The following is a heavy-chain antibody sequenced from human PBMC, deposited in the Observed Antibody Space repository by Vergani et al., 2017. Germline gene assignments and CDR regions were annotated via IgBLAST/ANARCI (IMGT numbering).Heavy chain of an antibody. CDR1: GFTFSNYY. D-gene: IGHD3-9*01. Sequence: QLVESGGGLVQPGGSLRLSCAASGFTFSNYYMHWVRQAPGQGLEWMGIINPSGGHTNYAQKFQGRVTMTRDTSTSTVYMELSSLRSEDTAIYYCARGDYGILTGYRYWGQGTLVTVSA. V-gene: IGHV1-46*03. CDR2: INPSGGHT. J-gene: IGHJ4*02. CDR3: ARGDYGILTGYRY.